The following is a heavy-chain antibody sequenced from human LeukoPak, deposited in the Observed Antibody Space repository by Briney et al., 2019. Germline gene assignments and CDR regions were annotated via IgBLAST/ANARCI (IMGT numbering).Heavy chain of an antibody. CDR2: ISYDGSNK. V-gene: IGHV3-30*15. Sequence: GGSLGLSCAVSGFTFSAYAMHWVRQAPGKGLEWVAVISYDGSNKYYADSVKGRFTISGDKSKDTLFLQMSSLRPEDTAVYYCARGPGPIAGAKNPFDIWGQGTMVTVSS. CDR1: GFTFSAYA. CDR3: ARGPGPIAGAKNPFDI. D-gene: IGHD1-26*01. J-gene: IGHJ3*02.